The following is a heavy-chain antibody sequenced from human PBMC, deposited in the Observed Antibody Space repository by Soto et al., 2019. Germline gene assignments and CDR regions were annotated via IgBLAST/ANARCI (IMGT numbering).Heavy chain of an antibody. Sequence: GGSLRLSCAASGFTFSSYAMSWVRQAPGKGLEWVSAISGSGGSTYYADSVKGRFTISRDNSKNTLYLQMNSLRAEDTAVYYCENRGGGQNFDYWGQGTLVTVSS. CDR3: ENRGGGQNFDY. D-gene: IGHD2-15*01. V-gene: IGHV3-23*01. CDR2: ISGSGGST. J-gene: IGHJ4*02. CDR1: GFTFSSYA.